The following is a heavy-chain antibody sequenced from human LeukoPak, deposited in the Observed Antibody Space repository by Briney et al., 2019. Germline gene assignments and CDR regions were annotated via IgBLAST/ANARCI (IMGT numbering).Heavy chain of an antibody. Sequence: ASETLSLTCSVSGGSISSSSSYNWGWIRQPPGKGLEWIGALHYSGSIYYNPSLQSRVTMSVDTSKNQFSLRLSSVTAADTAVYYCARLPTGYPNWFDAWGQGALVTVSS. CDR1: GGSISSSSSYN. CDR3: ARLPTGYPNWFDA. V-gene: IGHV4-39*01. CDR2: LHYSGSI. D-gene: IGHD3-9*01. J-gene: IGHJ5*02.